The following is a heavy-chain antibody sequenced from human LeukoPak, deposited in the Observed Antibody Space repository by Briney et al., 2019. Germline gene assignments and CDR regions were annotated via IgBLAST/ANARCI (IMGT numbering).Heavy chain of an antibody. Sequence: PSETLSLTCTVSGGSLSSTHYYWGWIRQSPGKGLEWIGRIYSSGSTNYNPSLKSRVTISVDTSKNQFSLKLSSVTAADTAVYYCARAGDSSGYYYDYWGQGTLVTVSS. CDR1: GGSLSSTHYY. CDR2: IYSSGST. V-gene: IGHV4-61*05. J-gene: IGHJ4*02. CDR3: ARAGDSSGYYYDY. D-gene: IGHD3-22*01.